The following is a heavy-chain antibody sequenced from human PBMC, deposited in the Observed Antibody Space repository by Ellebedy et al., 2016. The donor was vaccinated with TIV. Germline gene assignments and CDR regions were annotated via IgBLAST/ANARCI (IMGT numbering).Heavy chain of an antibody. CDR1: GVGFRDYA. J-gene: IGHJ1*01. CDR2: IAFDGSTE. Sequence: PGGSLRLSCVASGVGFRDYAVHWVRQAPGKGLEWVAVIAFDGSTENYADSARGRFTISRDNSKNTVFLQMSSLKTSDTGVYYCARDNDRYYRYGYLQHWGQGTLVTVSS. D-gene: IGHD3-22*01. CDR3: ARDNDRYYRYGYLQH. V-gene: IGHV3-30*04.